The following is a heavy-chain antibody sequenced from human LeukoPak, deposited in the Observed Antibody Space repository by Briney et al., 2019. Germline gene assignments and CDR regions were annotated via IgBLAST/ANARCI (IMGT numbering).Heavy chain of an antibody. Sequence: GGSLRLSCAASGYTFDDYAMHWLRQAPGKGLEWVSHITWDGGSTYYADSVKGRFTISRDNSKNSLYLQMNSLRAEDTALYYCAKDNTPYSSSWFDAFDIWGQGTMVTVSS. V-gene: IGHV3-43D*03. CDR2: ITWDGGST. D-gene: IGHD6-13*01. CDR1: GYTFDDYA. CDR3: AKDNTPYSSSWFDAFDI. J-gene: IGHJ3*02.